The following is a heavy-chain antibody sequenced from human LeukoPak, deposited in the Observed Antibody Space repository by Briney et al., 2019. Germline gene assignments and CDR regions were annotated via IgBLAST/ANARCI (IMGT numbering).Heavy chain of an antibody. CDR2: IHPSTGNP. CDR1: GYTFTGYY. J-gene: IGHJ4*02. CDR3: ARAYQRLGDLSLPDY. D-gene: IGHD3-16*02. V-gene: IGHV7-4-1*02. Sequence: ASVKVSCKASGYTFTGYYMHWVRQAPGQGLEWMGWIHPSTGNPTYAQGFTGRFVFSLDTSVSATYLQISSLKAEDTAVYYCARAYQRLGDLSLPDYWGQGTLVTVSP.